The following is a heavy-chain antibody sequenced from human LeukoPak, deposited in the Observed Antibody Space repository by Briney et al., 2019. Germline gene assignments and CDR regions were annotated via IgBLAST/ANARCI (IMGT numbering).Heavy chain of an antibody. V-gene: IGHV3-33*01. CDR1: GFTFSSYG. J-gene: IGHJ4*02. Sequence: GRSLRLSCAASGFTFSSYGMHWVRQAPGKGLEWVAVIWYDGSNKYYADSVKGRFTISRDNSKNTLSLQMNSLRAKDTAFYYCARDRTIYYDFWGQGTLVTVSS. CDR3: ARDRTIYYDF. D-gene: IGHD3-3*01. CDR2: IWYDGSNK.